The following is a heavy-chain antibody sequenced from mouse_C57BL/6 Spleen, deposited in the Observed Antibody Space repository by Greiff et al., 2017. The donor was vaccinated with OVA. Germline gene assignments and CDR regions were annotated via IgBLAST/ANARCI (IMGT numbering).Heavy chain of an antibody. CDR3: ARAITTVVATTRYFDV. Sequence: EVQLQQSGPELVKPGASVKIPCKASGYTFTDYNMDWVKQSHGKSLEWIGDINPNNGGPIYNQKFKGKATLTVYKSSSTAYMELRSLTSEDTAVYYCARAITTVVATTRYFDVWGTGTTVTVSS. CDR1: GYTFTDYN. J-gene: IGHJ1*03. CDR2: INPNNGGP. D-gene: IGHD1-1*01. V-gene: IGHV1-18*01.